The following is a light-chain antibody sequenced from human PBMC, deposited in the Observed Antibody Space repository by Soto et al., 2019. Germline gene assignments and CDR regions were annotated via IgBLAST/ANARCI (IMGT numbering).Light chain of an antibody. CDR3: QQYGSSPPIT. CDR2: GAS. Sequence: IVLTQSPGTLSFSPGERATLSCRASPSVSSSYLAWYQQKPGQAPRLLIYGASSRATGIPDRFSGSGSGTDFTLTITRLEPEDFTVYYCQQYGSSPPITFGQGTRLEIK. J-gene: IGKJ5*01. CDR1: PSVSSSY. V-gene: IGKV3-20*01.